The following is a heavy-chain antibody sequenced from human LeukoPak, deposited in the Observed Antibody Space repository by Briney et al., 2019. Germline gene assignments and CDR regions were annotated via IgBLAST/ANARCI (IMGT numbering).Heavy chain of an antibody. CDR3: ARDPGLRRYGMDV. D-gene: IGHD4-17*01. J-gene: IGHJ6*02. CDR2: IYYSGST. Sequence: SETLSLTCTVSGGSVSSGSYYWSWIRQPPGKGLEWIGYIYYSGSTNYNPSLKSRVTISVDTSKNQFSLKLSSVTAADTAVYYCARDPGLRRYGMDVWGQGTTVTVSS. CDR1: GGSVSSGSYY. V-gene: IGHV4-61*01.